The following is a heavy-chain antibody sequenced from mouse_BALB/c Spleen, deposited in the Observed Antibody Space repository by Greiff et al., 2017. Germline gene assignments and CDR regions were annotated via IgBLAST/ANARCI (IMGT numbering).Heavy chain of an antibody. CDR2: IRNKANGYTT. J-gene: IGHJ2*01. V-gene: IGHV7-3*02. Sequence: EVQRVESGGGLVQPGGSLRLSCATSGFTFTDYYMSWVRQPPGKALEWLGFIRNKANGYTTEYSASVKGRFTISRDNSQRILYLQMNTLRAEDSATYYCARDGGDGYFDYWGQGTTLTVSS. CDR1: GFTFTDYY. CDR3: ARDGGDGYFDY.